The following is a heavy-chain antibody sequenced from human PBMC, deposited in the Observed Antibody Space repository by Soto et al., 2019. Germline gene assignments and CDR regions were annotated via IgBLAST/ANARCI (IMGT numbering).Heavy chain of an antibody. CDR3: ARDKAVAGGVHDY. Sequence: GSVQVPCKASGYTFTSYGISWVRQAPGQGLEGMGWISAYNGNTNYERKLQGRVTMTTDTSTSTAYMELRSLRSDDTAVYYCARDKAVAGGVHDYWGQGTLVTVSS. CDR1: GYTFTSYG. CDR2: ISAYNGNT. D-gene: IGHD6-19*01. V-gene: IGHV1-18*04. J-gene: IGHJ4*02.